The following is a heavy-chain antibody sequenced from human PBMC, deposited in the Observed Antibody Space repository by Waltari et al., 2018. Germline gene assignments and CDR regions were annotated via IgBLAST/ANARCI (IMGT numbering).Heavy chain of an antibody. CDR2: ISYDGSNK. J-gene: IGHJ4*02. Sequence: QVQLVESGGGVVQPGRSLRLSCAASGFTFSRYGMHWLRQAPGKGLEWVAVISYDGSNKYYADSVKGRFTISRDNSKNTLYLQMNSLRAEDTAVYYCAKGGSLWDFDYWGQGTLVTVSS. CDR3: AKGGSLWDFDY. D-gene: IGHD1-26*01. V-gene: IGHV3-30*18. CDR1: GFTFSRYG.